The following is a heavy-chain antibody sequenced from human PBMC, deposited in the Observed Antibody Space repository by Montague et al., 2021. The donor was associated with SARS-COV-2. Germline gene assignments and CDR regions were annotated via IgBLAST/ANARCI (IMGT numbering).Heavy chain of an antibody. CDR2: IYSGSSRA. CDR3: AKSIGHFYASGSYLYDY. V-gene: IGHV3-23*03. D-gene: IGHD3-10*01. J-gene: IGHJ4*02. Sequence: RLSWSASGFTFSSYAMSWVRQAPGKGLEWVSLIYSGSSRAYYGDSVKGRFTISRDDSKSILYLEMRSLRAEDTALYYCAKSIGHFYASGSYLYDYWGQGTLVTASS. CDR1: GFTFSSYA.